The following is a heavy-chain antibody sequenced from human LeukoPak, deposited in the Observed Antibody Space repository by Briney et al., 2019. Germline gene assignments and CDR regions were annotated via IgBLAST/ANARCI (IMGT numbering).Heavy chain of an antibody. V-gene: IGHV3-30*02. CDR2: IRYDGSNK. CDR1: GFTFSGYG. J-gene: IGHJ4*02. CDR3: AKDLYSYGYYFDS. D-gene: IGHD5-18*01. Sequence: QTGGSLRLSCAASGFTFSGYGMHWVRQAPGKGLEWVTFIRYDGSNKYYADSVKGRFAISKDNSKDTLYLQMNSLRTEDTAVYYCAKDLYSYGYYFDSWGQGTVVTVSS.